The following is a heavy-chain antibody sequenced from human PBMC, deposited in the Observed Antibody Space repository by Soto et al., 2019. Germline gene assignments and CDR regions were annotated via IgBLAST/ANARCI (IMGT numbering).Heavy chain of an antibody. V-gene: IGHV3-33*01. J-gene: IGHJ4*02. CDR3: ARGLEWELRGGVGDY. CDR1: GFTFSSYG. Sequence: QVQLVESGGGVVQPGRSLRLSCAASGFTFSSYGMHWVRQAPGKGLEWVAVIWYDGSNKYYADSVKGRFTISRDNSKNTLVLQMNSLRAEDTAVYYCARGLEWELRGGVGDYWGQGSLVTVSS. CDR2: IWYDGSNK. D-gene: IGHD1-26*01.